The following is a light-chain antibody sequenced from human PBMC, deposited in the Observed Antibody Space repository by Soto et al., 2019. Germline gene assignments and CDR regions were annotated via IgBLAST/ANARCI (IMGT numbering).Light chain of an antibody. V-gene: IGKV1-5*03. CDR1: QSISSW. CDR3: QQYNSYSHT. J-gene: IGKJ2*01. Sequence: DIQMTQSPSTLSASVGDRVIITCRASQSISSWLAWYQQKPGKAPKLLIYKASSLESGVPSRFSGSGSGTEFNLTISSLQPDDFATYYCQQYNSYSHTFGQGTKV. CDR2: KAS.